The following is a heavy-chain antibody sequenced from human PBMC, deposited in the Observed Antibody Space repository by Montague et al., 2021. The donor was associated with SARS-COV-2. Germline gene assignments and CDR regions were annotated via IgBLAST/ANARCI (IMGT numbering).Heavy chain of an antibody. D-gene: IGHD6-19*01. V-gene: IGHV3-48*03. CDR2: ISSSCSTI. CDR3: ARASLFRSGYSSGWPDY. CDR1: GFTFISYE. J-gene: IGHJ4*02. Sequence: SLRLSCAASGFTFISYEMNWVRQAPGKGLEWVSYISSSCSTIYYXXSFKGRFPISRDNAKNSLYLQMNSLRAEDTAVYYCARASLFRSGYSSGWPDYWGQGTLVTVSS.